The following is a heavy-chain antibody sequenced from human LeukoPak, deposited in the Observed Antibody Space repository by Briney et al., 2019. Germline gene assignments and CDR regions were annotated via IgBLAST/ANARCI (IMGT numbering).Heavy chain of an antibody. D-gene: IGHD2/OR15-2a*01. Sequence: PGGSLRLSCAASGFTFSTYVMSWVRQAPGKGLQWVSSISDSGSSAYYADSVKGRFTISRDNSKNTLYLQMNSLRAEDRAVYYCARSGLSRFGFWGQGTLVTVSS. CDR2: ISDSGSSA. CDR3: ARSGLSRFGF. CDR1: GFTFSTYV. V-gene: IGHV3-23*01. J-gene: IGHJ4*02.